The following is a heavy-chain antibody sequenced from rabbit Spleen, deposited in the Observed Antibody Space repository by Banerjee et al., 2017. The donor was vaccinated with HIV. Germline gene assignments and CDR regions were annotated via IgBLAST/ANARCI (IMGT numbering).Heavy chain of an antibody. CDR1: GFSFSSSYY. J-gene: IGHJ4*01. CDR2: IYTGGSGST. V-gene: IGHV1S40*01. D-gene: IGHD6-1*01. Sequence: QSLEESGGGLVQPEGSVTLTCTASGFSFSSSYYMCWVRQAPGKGLEWIGCIYTGGSGSTAYASWAKGRFTVSKTSSTTVTLQVTSLTVADTAAYFCARDYVSNDGWSALWGPGTLVTDS. CDR3: ARDYVSNDGWSAL.